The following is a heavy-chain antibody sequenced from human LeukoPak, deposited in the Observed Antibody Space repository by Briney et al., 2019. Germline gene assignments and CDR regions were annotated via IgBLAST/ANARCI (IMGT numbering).Heavy chain of an antibody. D-gene: IGHD6-19*01. Sequence: SETLSLTCTVSGGSINSYYWSWIRQPPGKGLEWIGYIYYTGSTNYNPSLKSRVTISVDTSKNQFSLKLTSVTAADTAVYYCARSPRGWYQEALDYWGQGTLVTVSS. CDR1: GGSINSYY. V-gene: IGHV4-59*12. CDR3: ARSPRGWYQEALDY. J-gene: IGHJ4*02. CDR2: IYYTGST.